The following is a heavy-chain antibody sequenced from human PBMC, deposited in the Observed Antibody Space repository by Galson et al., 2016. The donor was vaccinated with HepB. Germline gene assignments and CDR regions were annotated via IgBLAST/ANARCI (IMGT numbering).Heavy chain of an antibody. CDR3: ATNGFYCLDD. V-gene: IGHV4-4*02. Sequence: SETLSLTCAVSGGSISSHDWWSWVRQPPGKGLELIGEIYHSGSPNYNPSLKSRVTISVDNFKNQFSLKLTSQTAADTAVSYRATNGFYCLDDWGQGILVTVSS. D-gene: IGHD2/OR15-2a*01. J-gene: IGHJ4*02. CDR2: IYHSGSP. CDR1: GGSISSHDW.